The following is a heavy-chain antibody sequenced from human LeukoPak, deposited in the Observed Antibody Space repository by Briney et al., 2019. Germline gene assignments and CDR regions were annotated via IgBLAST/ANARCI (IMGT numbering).Heavy chain of an antibody. J-gene: IGHJ3*02. V-gene: IGHV1-69*05. Sequence: ASVKVSCKASGGTFSSYAISWVRQAPGQGLEWMGGIIPIFGTANYAQKFQGRVTITTDESTSTAYMELSSLRSEDTAVYYCAILWWTYNWNLKNSAFDIWGQGTMVTVSS. D-gene: IGHD1-1*01. CDR2: IIPIFGTA. CDR3: AILWWTYNWNLKNSAFDI. CDR1: GGTFSSYA.